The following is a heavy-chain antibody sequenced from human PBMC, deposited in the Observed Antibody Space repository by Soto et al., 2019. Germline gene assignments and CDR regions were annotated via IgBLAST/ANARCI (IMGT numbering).Heavy chain of an antibody. CDR3: ARAIAVKYYYYGMDV. CDR2: IIPIFGTA. Sequence: GASVKGSRKGSGGTLRIYVISRVRQAPGQGLEWMGGIIPIFGTANYAQKFQGRVTITADESTSTAYMELSSLRSEDTAVYYCARAIAVKYYYYGMDVWGQGTTVTVSS. D-gene: IGHD6-19*01. CDR1: GGTLRIYV. V-gene: IGHV1-69*13. J-gene: IGHJ6*02.